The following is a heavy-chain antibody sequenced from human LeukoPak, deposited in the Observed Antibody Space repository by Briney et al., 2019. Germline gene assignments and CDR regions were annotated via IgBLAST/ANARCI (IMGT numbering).Heavy chain of an antibody. V-gene: IGHV4-34*01. CDR2: INHSGST. J-gene: IGHJ3*02. Sequence: SETLSLTCAVYAGSFSGYYWSWIRQPPGKGLEWIGEINHSGSTNYNPSLKSRVTISVDTSKNQFSLKLSSVTAADTAVYYCARRHLVSNAFDIWGPGTMVTVSS. D-gene: IGHD5/OR15-5a*01. CDR3: ARRHLVSNAFDI. CDR1: AGSFSGYY.